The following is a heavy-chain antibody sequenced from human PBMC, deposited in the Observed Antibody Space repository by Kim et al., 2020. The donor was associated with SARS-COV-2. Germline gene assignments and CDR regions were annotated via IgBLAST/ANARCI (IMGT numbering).Heavy chain of an antibody. CDR3: AGTYYYDSSGYCPGCRATRRDFDF. CDR1: GGSISSGSYY. J-gene: IGHJ4*03. CDR2: IYTSGSS. D-gene: IGHD3-22*01. Sequence: SETLSLTCTVSGGSISSGSYYWSWIRQPAGKGLEWIGRIYTSGSSNYNPSLKSRVTISVDTSKNQFSLKLSSVTAADTAVYYCAGTYYYDSSGYCPGCRATRRDFDFWGQGTLVTVSS. V-gene: IGHV4-61*02.